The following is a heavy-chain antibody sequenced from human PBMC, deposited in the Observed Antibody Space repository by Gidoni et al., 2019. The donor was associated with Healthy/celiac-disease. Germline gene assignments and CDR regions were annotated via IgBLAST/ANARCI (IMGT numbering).Heavy chain of an antibody. V-gene: IGHV4-61*02. CDR3: ARDLLCSGCSCYPGGDI. CDR2: IYTSGST. CDR1: GGAISSGSYD. J-gene: IGHJ3*02. Sequence: VPGGAISSGSYDWSWIRQPAGKGLEWIGRIYTSGSTNYNPSLKSRVTISLDTSKNQFSLKLSSVTAADTAVYYFARDLLCSGCSCYPGGDIWGQGTMVTVSS. D-gene: IGHD2-15*01.